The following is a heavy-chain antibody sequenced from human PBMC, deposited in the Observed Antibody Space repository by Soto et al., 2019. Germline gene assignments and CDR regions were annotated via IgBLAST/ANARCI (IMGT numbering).Heavy chain of an antibody. CDR1: GFTFSEYG. Sequence: QVHLAESGGGVVQPGGSLRLSCAASGFTFSEYGIDWIRQAPGKGLEWVAVISHEGGTQYYADSVRARFTISRDNSRNTLFLQMNSLRAEDTAVYHCARDRGSDDPIDYWGQGTLVTVSS. CDR3: ARDRGSDDPIDY. J-gene: IGHJ4*02. D-gene: IGHD3-10*01. V-gene: IGHV3-33*08. CDR2: ISHEGGTQ.